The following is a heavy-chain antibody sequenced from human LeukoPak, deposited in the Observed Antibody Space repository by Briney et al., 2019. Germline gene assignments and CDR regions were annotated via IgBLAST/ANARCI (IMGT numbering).Heavy chain of an antibody. CDR1: GFSDTNNY. CDR2: FYVGGST. D-gene: IGHD5-24*01. J-gene: IGHJ4*02. CDR3: ARGDGYNFFDY. V-gene: IGHV3-53*01. Sequence: GGSLRLSCAVSGFSDTNNYMSWVRAAPGTGLEGVSVFYVGGSTYYADYVKGRFTITRDNSENTLYLQMKSLRAEDTAVYYCARGDGYNFFDYWGQGTLVTVSS.